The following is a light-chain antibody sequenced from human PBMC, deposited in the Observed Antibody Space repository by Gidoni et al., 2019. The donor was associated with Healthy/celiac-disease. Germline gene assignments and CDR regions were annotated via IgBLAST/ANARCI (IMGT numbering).Light chain of an antibody. CDR3: QQSYSTPMYT. CDR1: QSISSY. J-gene: IGKJ2*01. Sequence: DIQMPQSPSSLSASVGDRVTITCRASQSISSYLNWYQQKPGKAPKLMIYAEYSLKSGGPSRFSGSGSGTDFTLTISSLQPEDFATYYCQQSYSTPMYTFGQGTKLEIK. CDR2: AEY. V-gene: IGKV1-39*01.